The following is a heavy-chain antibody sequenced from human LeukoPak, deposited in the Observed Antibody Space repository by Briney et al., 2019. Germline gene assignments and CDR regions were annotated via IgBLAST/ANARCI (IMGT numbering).Heavy chain of an antibody. CDR2: ISYDGSNK. V-gene: IGHV3-30*03. CDR3: SSTSPYLDP. J-gene: IGHJ5*02. CDR1: GFTFSSYG. D-gene: IGHD2-2*01. Sequence: PGRSLRLSCAASGFTFSSYGMHWVRQAPGKGLEWVAVISYDGSNKYYADSVKGRFTISRDNSKNTLYLQMNSLRAEDTAVYYCSSTSPYLDPWGQGTLVTVSS.